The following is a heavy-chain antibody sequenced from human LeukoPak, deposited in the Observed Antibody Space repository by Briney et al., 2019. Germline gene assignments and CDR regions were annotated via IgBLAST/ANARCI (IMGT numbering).Heavy chain of an antibody. V-gene: IGHV3-33*01. Sequence: GGSLRLSCAASGFTFSSYVMHCVRQAPGKGLEWVAVIWYDGSNKYYADSVKGRFTISRDNSKNTLYLQMNSLRAEDTAVYYCARDYGDYVPPDYWGQGTLVTVSS. CDR2: IWYDGSNK. CDR1: GFTFSSYV. D-gene: IGHD4-17*01. CDR3: ARDYGDYVPPDY. J-gene: IGHJ4*02.